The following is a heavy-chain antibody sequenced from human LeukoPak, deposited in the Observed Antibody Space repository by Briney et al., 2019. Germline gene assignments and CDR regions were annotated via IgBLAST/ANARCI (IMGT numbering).Heavy chain of an antibody. J-gene: IGHJ4*02. CDR3: TTELDGGPNN. V-gene: IGHV3-21*01. Sequence: GGSLRLSCAASGFTFSSYSMNWVRQAPGKGLEWVSSISSSSSYIYYADSVKGRFTVSRDNAKNSLYLQMNSLRAEDTAVYYCTTELDGGPNNWGQGTLVAVSS. CDR2: ISSSSSYI. D-gene: IGHD1/OR15-1a*01. CDR1: GFTFSSYS.